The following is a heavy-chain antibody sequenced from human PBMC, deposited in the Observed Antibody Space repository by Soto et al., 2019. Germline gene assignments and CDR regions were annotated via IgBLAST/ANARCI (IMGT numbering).Heavy chain of an antibody. CDR3: ARFKGGAYGMDV. D-gene: IGHD2-15*01. V-gene: IGHV1-3*01. J-gene: IGHJ6*02. CDR1: GYTFTIYA. CDR2: INVANGNT. Sequence: XSVKVSCKASGYTFTIYAMHWVRQAPGQRLEWMGWINVANGNTKYSQKFQGRVTITRDTSASTAYMELSSLRSEDTGIYYCARFKGGAYGMDVWGQGTTVTVSS.